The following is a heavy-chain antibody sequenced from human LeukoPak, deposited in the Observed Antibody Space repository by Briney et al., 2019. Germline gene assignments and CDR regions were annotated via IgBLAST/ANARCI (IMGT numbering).Heavy chain of an antibody. D-gene: IGHD6-13*01. V-gene: IGHV1-69*04. CDR2: IIPILGIA. Sequence: SVKVSCKASGGTFSSYAISWVRRAPGQGLEWMGRIIPILGIANYAQKFQGRVTITADKSTSTAYMELSSLRSEDTAVYYCARVAAAGSTLAGAFDIWGQGTMVTVSS. CDR3: ARVAAAGSTLAGAFDI. CDR1: GGTFSSYA. J-gene: IGHJ3*02.